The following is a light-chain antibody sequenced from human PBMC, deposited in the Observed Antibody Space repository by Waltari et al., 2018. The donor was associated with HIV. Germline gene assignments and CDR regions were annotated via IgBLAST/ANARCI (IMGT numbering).Light chain of an antibody. V-gene: IGKV1-39*01. CDR2: GSS. CDR1: QSIGTS. Sequence: DIQMTQSPSSVSVSVGHRVTITCRASQSIGTSLNWYQRRPGKAPRLLIFGSSTLQSGVPSRFSGRGSGTDFTLTISSLQPEEFATYYCQQTYSFPRYTFGQGTKLEI. J-gene: IGKJ2*01. CDR3: QQTYSFPRYT.